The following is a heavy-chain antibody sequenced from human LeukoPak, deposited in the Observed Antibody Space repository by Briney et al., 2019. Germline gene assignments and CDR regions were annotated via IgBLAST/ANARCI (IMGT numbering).Heavy chain of an antibody. Sequence: ASVKVSCKASGYTFTGYYMHWVRQAPAQGGEGMGWINPNSGGTNYAQKFQGRVTMTRDTSISTAYMELSRLRSDDKAVYYCAREGTLVRGVPRLPGYWGQGTLVTVSS. CDR3: AREGTLVRGVPRLPGY. CDR1: GYTFTGYY. D-gene: IGHD3-10*01. CDR2: INPNSGGT. V-gene: IGHV1-2*02. J-gene: IGHJ4*02.